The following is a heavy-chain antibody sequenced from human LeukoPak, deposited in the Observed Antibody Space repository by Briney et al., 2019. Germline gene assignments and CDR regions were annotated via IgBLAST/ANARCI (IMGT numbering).Heavy chain of an antibody. J-gene: IGHJ4*02. V-gene: IGHV3-21*01. Sequence: GGSLRLSCAASGFTFSSYGMNWVRQAPGKGLEWVSSISSSSSYIYYADSVKGRFTISRDNAKNSLYLQMNSLRAEDTAVYYCARDLGETFDYWGQGTLVTVSS. CDR1: GFTFSSYG. D-gene: IGHD3-10*01. CDR3: ARDLGETFDY. CDR2: ISSSSSYI.